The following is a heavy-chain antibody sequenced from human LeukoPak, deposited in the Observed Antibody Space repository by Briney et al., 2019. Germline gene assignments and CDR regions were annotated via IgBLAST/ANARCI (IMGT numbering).Heavy chain of an antibody. Sequence: GGSLRLSCAASGFTFSSYAMSWVRQAPGKGPEWVSAISGSGVSTYYADSVKGRFTISRDNSKNTLYLAMNSLRAEDTAVFYCAKVATMSASGWPDYWCQGTLVTVSS. J-gene: IGHJ4*02. V-gene: IGHV3-23*01. D-gene: IGHD6-19*01. CDR1: GFTFSSYA. CDR3: AKVATMSASGWPDY. CDR2: ISGSGVST.